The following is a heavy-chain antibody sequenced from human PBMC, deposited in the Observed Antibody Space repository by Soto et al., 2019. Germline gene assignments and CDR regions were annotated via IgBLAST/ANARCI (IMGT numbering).Heavy chain of an antibody. D-gene: IGHD3-10*01. CDR1: GGSISSYY. J-gene: IGHJ4*02. V-gene: IGHV4-59*08. CDR2: MYNSGST. CDR3: ASMGYHYGSGSYPLDY. Sequence: QVQLQESGPGLVKPSETLSLTCTVSGGSISSYYWTWIRQPPGKGLEWIGFMYNSGSTHYNPSLTSRPTIPLDPSQNHFSLNLRSVTAADTAVYYCASMGYHYGSGSYPLDYWGPGTLVTVSS.